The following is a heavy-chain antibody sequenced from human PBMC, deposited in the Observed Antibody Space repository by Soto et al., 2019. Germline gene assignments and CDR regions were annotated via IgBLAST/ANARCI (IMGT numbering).Heavy chain of an antibody. D-gene: IGHD3-9*01. J-gene: IGHJ3*02. Sequence: GASVKVSCKASGYTFTSYAMHWVRQAPGQRLEWMGWINAGNGNTKYSQKFQGRVTMTRDTSASTAYMELRSLRSEDTAVYYCASVDYDILTGYPSHDAFDIWGQGTMVTVSS. CDR1: GYTFTSYA. CDR3: ASVDYDILTGYPSHDAFDI. V-gene: IGHV1-3*01. CDR2: INAGNGNT.